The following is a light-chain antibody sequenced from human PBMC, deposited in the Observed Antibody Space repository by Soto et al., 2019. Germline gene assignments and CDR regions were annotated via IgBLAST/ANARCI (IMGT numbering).Light chain of an antibody. J-gene: IGKJ3*01. CDR3: QQYGDSPLS. Sequence: EIVLTQSPGTLSLSPGERATLSCRASQSVSGSYLAWYQQKPGQAPRLLIYAASGRATGIPDRFSGSGSGTAFTPTISSLEPEDFAVYYDQQYGDSPLSCGPGTIVDIE. CDR1: QSVSGSY. V-gene: IGKV3-20*01. CDR2: AAS.